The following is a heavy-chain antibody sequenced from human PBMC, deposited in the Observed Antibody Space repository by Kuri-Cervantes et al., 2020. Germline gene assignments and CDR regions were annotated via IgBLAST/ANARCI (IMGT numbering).Heavy chain of an antibody. J-gene: IGHJ4*02. CDR3: AGEVTNRGY. V-gene: IGHV4-39*07. D-gene: IGHD3-10*01. Sequence: SETLSLTCTVSGGSVSTGSYYWSWIRQPPGKGLEWIGSIHYSGSTYYNPSLKSRVTISVDTSKNQFSLKLSSVTAADTAVYYCAGEVTNRGYWGQGTLVTVSS. CDR1: GGSVSTGSYY. CDR2: IHYSGST.